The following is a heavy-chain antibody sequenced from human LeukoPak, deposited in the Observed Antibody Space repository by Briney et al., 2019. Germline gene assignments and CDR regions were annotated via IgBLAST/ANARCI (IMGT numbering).Heavy chain of an antibody. CDR3: AITNDGFLSLHFSGYYYYYMDV. J-gene: IGHJ6*03. CDR1: GGTFSSYA. V-gene: IGHV1-69*05. D-gene: IGHD3-3*01. Sequence: SVKVSCKASGGTFSSYAISWVRQAPGQGLEWMGGIIPIFGTANYAQKFQGRVTITTDESTSTAYMELSSLRSEDTAVYYCAITNDGFLSLHFSGYYYYYMDVWGKGTTVTVSS. CDR2: IIPIFGTA.